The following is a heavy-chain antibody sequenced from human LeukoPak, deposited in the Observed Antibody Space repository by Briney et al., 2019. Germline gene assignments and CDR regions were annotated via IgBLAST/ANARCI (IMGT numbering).Heavy chain of an antibody. D-gene: IGHD2-2*01. CDR1: GFSFSGYW. Sequence: GGSLRLSCAASGFSFSGYWITWVRQAPGKGLEWVASIKQDGSDKNYVDSVKGRFTISRDNAKNSLYLQMNSLRAEDTAVYYCARSSAIAYYYMDVWGKGTTVTVSS. V-gene: IGHV3-7*01. CDR2: IKQDGSDK. J-gene: IGHJ6*03. CDR3: ARSSAIAYYYMDV.